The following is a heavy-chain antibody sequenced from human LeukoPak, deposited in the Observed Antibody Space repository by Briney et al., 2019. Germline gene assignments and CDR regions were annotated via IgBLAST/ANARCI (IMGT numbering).Heavy chain of an antibody. CDR1: GGSISSYY. CDR3: ARGSMEAFDI. D-gene: IGHD1-1*01. Sequence: SETLSLTCTVSGGSISSYYWSWIRQPPGKGLEWIGEINRSGSTNYNPSLKSRVTISVDTSKNQFSLKLSSVTAADTAVYYCARGSMEAFDIWGQGTMVTVSS. CDR2: INRSGST. J-gene: IGHJ3*02. V-gene: IGHV4-34*01.